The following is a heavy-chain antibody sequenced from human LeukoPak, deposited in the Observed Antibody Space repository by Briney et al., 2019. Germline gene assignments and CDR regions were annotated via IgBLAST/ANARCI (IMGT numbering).Heavy chain of an antibody. CDR2: ISAYNGNT. V-gene: IGHV1-18*01. CDR1: GYTFTSYG. D-gene: IGHD3-3*01. Sequence: ASVKVSCKASGYTFTSYGISWVRQASGQGLEWMGWISAYNGNTNYAQKLQGRVTMTTDTSTSTAYMELRSLRSDDTAVYYCARDSRFWSGYLRERDWFDPWGQGTLVTVSS. J-gene: IGHJ5*02. CDR3: ARDSRFWSGYLRERDWFDP.